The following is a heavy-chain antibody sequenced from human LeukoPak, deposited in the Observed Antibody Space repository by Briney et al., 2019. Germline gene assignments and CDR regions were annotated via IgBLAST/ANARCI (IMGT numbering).Heavy chain of an antibody. J-gene: IGHJ4*02. CDR2: ISGSGGST. V-gene: IGHV3-23*01. Sequence: GGSLRLSCTASGFTFGDYAMSWVRQAPGKGLEWVSAISGSGGSTYYADSVKGRFTISRDNSKNTLYLQMNSLRAEDTAVYYCAKDPRITMIVVVHPIDYWGQGTLVTVSS. CDR3: AKDPRITMIVVVHPIDY. CDR1: GFTFGDYA. D-gene: IGHD3-22*01.